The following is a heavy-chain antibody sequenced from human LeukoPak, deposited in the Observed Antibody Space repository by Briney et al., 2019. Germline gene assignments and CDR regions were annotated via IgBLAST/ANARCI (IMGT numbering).Heavy chain of an antibody. V-gene: IGHV3-30-3*01. CDR2: ISYDGSNK. CDR3: ARARLDWLFPVDY. CDR1: GFTFSTYA. D-gene: IGHD2-21*01. Sequence: GGSPRLSCAGSGFTFSTYAMHWVRQVPGKGLEWVAVISYDGSNKDYADSVKGRFTISRDNSKNTLYLQMNSLRDEDTAVFYCARARLDWLFPVDYWGQGILVTISS. J-gene: IGHJ4*02.